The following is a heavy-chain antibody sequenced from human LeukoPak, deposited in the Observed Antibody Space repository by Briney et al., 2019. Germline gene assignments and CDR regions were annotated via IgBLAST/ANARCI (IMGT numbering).Heavy chain of an antibody. Sequence: GGSLRLSCAASGFTFDDYGMSWVRQAPGKGLEWVSGINWNGGSTGYADSVKGRFTISRDNAKNSLYLQMNSLRAEDTALYHCARDKRPIAAAGTTPFDYWGQGTLVTVSS. CDR1: GFTFDDYG. J-gene: IGHJ4*02. CDR3: ARDKRPIAAAGTTPFDY. V-gene: IGHV3-20*01. CDR2: INWNGGST. D-gene: IGHD6-13*01.